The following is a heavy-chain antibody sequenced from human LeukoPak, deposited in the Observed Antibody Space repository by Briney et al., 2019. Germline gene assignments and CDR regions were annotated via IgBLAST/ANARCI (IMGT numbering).Heavy chain of an antibody. CDR3: AKDRGFDESGPFDY. CDR2: ISWDGGST. D-gene: IGHD3-10*01. V-gene: IGHV3-43*01. J-gene: IGHJ4*02. Sequence: GGSLRLSCAASGFTFDDYTMHWVRQAPGKGLEWVSLISWDGGSTYYADSVKGRFTISRDNSKNSLYLQMSSLRTEDTALYYCAKDRGFDESGPFDYWGQGTLVTVSS. CDR1: GFTFDDYT.